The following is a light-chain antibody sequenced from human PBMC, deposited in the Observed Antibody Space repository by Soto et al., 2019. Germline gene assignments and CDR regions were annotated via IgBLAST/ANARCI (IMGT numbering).Light chain of an antibody. V-gene: IGKV3-20*01. CDR3: QQYGSSPEYT. CDR1: QTISSSF. Sequence: EIVLTQSPGTLSLSPGERATLSCRASQTISSSFLAWYQQKPGQAPRLLIYRASRRGPGIPDRFSGSGSWTDFTLAISRLEPEDFAVYYCQQYGSSPEYTFGQGTKLEIK. J-gene: IGKJ2*01. CDR2: RAS.